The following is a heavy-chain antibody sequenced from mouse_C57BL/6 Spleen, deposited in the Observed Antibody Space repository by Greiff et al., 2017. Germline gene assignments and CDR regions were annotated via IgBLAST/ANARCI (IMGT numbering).Heavy chain of an antibody. J-gene: IGHJ4*01. CDR3: ASGCGYYAMDD. V-gene: IGHV1-39*01. Sequence: EVQLQQSGPELVKPGASVKISCKASGYSFTDYNMNWVKQSNGKSLEWIGVINPNDGTTSYNQKFKGKATLTVAQSSSTAYMQLNSLTSADSAVYDCASGCGYYAMDDWGQRTSVTVSS. CDR2: INPNDGTT. CDR1: GYSFTDYN.